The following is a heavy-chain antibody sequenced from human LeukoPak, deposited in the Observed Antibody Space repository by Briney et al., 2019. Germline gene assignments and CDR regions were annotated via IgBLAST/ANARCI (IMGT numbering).Heavy chain of an antibody. J-gene: IGHJ6*02. CDR1: GYTFTSYG. CDR3: ARALTGIQLWLPDYYYYYGMDV. CDR2: ISAYNGNT. D-gene: IGHD5-18*01. Sequence: ASVKVSCKASGYTFTSYGISWVRPAPGQGLEWMGWISAYNGNTNYAQKLQGRVTMTTDTSTSTAYMELRSLRSDDTAVYYCARALTGIQLWLPDYYYYYGMDVWGQGTTVTVSS. V-gene: IGHV1-18*01.